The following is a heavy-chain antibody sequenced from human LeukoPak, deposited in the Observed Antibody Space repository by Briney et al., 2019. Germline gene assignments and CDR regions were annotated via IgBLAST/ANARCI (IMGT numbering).Heavy chain of an antibody. D-gene: IGHD1-20*01. CDR2: FDPEDGET. J-gene: IGHJ6*03. V-gene: IGHV1-24*01. Sequence: ASVKVSCKVSGYTLTELSMHWVRQAPGKGLEWMGGFDPEDGETIYAQKFQGRVTMTEDTSTDTAYMELSSLRFDDTAVYYCARDLAYNWNPYYMDVWGKGTTVTVSS. CDR1: GYTLTELS. CDR3: ARDLAYNWNPYYMDV.